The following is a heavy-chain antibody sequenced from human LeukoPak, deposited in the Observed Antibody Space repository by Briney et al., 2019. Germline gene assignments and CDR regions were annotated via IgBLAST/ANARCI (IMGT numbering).Heavy chain of an antibody. Sequence: SETLSLTCTVSGGSISSNSYYWGWIRQPPGKGLEWIGSIYYSGSTYYNPSLKSRVTISVDTSKNQFSLKLSSVTAADTAVYYCASLYSGSYPGYWGQGTLVTVSS. D-gene: IGHD1-26*01. CDR2: IYYSGST. CDR1: GGSISSNSYY. V-gene: IGHV4-39*01. CDR3: ASLYSGSYPGY. J-gene: IGHJ4*02.